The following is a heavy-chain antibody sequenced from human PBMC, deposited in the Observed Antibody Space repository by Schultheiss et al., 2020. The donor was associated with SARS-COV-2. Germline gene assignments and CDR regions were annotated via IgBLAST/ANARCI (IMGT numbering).Heavy chain of an antibody. J-gene: IGHJ4*02. CDR3: AKSGFGVVTGIDY. CDR2: ISYDGSNK. V-gene: IGHV3-30*04. Sequence: GGSLRLSCAASGFTFSSYAMHWVRQAPGKVLEWVAVISYDGSNKYYADSVKGRFTISRDNSKNTLYLQMNSLRAEDTAVYYCAKSGFGVVTGIDYWGQGTLVTVSS. D-gene: IGHD3-3*01. CDR1: GFTFSSYA.